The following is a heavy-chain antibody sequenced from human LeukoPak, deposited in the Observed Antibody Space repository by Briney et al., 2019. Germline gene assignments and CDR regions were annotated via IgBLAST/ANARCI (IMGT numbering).Heavy chain of an antibody. D-gene: IGHD1-26*01. J-gene: IGHJ4*02. V-gene: IGHV4-34*01. CDR2: INHSGST. CDR3: ARLAGHSGNYPNYDY. Sequence: SETLSLTCAVYGGSFSGYYWSWIRQPPGKGLEWIGEINHSGSTNYNPSLKSRVTISVDTSKNQFSLKLSSVTAADTAVYYCARLAGHSGNYPNYDYWGQGTLVTVSS. CDR1: GGSFSGYY.